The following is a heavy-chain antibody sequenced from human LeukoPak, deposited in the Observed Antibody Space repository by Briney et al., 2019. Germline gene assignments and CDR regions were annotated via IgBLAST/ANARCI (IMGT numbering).Heavy chain of an antibody. CDR2: MNPNSGNT. CDR1: GYTFTSYD. Sequence: GASVKVSCKASGYTFTSYDINWVRQATGQGLEWMGWMNPNSGNTGYAQKFQGRVTITRNTSISTAYMELSSLRSEDTAVYYCASLEMATTTPIDYWGQGTLVTVSS. CDR3: ASLEMATTTPIDY. V-gene: IGHV1-8*03. D-gene: IGHD5-24*01. J-gene: IGHJ4*02.